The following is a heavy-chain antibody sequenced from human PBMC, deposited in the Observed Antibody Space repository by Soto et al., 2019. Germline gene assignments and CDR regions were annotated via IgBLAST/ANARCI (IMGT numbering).Heavy chain of an antibody. CDR1: GFTFSRHW. V-gene: IGHV3-74*01. CDR2: TKTDGTT. CDR3: VRGLRAVPWYGGISSAFEI. D-gene: IGHD3-10*01. Sequence: GGSLRLYCAASGFTFSRHWIHLVLQAPGQGLVCVSRTKTDGTTSFADSVRGRFTISRDNAENSLYLQINSLRAEDTAVYYCVRGLRAVPWYGGISSAFEIWGPGTMVTVS. J-gene: IGHJ3*02.